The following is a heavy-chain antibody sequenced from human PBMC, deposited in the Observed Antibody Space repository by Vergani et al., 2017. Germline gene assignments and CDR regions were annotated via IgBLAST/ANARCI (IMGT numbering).Heavy chain of an antibody. CDR3: AHSRGYDILTGQDAFDI. CDR2: IYWNDDK. V-gene: IGHV2-5*01. Sequence: QITLKESGPTLVKPTQTLTLTCTFSGFSLSTSGVGVGWIRQPPGKALEWLALIYWNDDKRYSPSLKSRLTITKDTSKNQVVLTMTNMDPVDTATYYCAHSRGYDILTGQDAFDIWGQGKRVSVS. D-gene: IGHD3-9*01. CDR1: GFSLSTSGVG. J-gene: IGHJ3*02.